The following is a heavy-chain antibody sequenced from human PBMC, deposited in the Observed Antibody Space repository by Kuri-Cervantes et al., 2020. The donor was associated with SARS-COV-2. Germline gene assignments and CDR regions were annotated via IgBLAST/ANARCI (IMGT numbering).Heavy chain of an antibody. CDR1: GFTFSSYS. J-gene: IGHJ4*02. CDR2: ISGGST. V-gene: IGHV3-38-3*01. Sequence: GGSLRLSCAASGFTFSSYSMNWVRQAPGKGLEWVSSISGGSTYYADSRKGRFTISRDNSKNTLHLQMNSLRAEDTAVYYCKLRRAHYDFWSGYSQTYFDYWGQGTLVTVSS. CDR3: KLRRAHYDFWSGYSQTYFDY. D-gene: IGHD3-3*01.